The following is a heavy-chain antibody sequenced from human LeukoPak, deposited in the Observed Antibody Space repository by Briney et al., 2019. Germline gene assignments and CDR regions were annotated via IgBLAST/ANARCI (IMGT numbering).Heavy chain of an antibody. D-gene: IGHD3-22*01. CDR3: ASVGHYDSSGYYYENAFDI. CDR2: ISAYNGNT. Sequence: GASVKVSCKASGYTFTSYGISWVRQAPGQGLEWMGWISAYNGNTNYAQKLQGRVTITTDTSTSTAYMELRSLRSDDTAVYYCASVGHYDSSGYYYENAFDIWGQGTMVTVSS. J-gene: IGHJ3*02. CDR1: GYTFTSYG. V-gene: IGHV1-18*01.